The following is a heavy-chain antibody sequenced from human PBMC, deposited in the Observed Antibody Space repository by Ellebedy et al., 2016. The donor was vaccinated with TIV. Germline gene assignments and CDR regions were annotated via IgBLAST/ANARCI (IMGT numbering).Heavy chain of an antibody. Sequence: SVKVSXKASGGTFSSYAISWVRQPPGQGLEWMGGIIPIFGTANYAQKFQGRVTITADESTSTAYMELSSLRSEGTAVYYCARGRSPSTEYYYYGMDVWGQGTTVTVSS. J-gene: IGHJ6*02. CDR3: ARGRSPSTEYYYYGMDV. D-gene: IGHD5/OR15-5a*01. CDR1: GGTFSSYA. V-gene: IGHV1-69*13. CDR2: IIPIFGTA.